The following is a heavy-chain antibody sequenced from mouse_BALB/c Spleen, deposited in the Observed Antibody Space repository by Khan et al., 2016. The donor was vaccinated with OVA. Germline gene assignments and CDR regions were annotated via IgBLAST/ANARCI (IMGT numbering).Heavy chain of an antibody. CDR1: GYTLTNYG. CDR3: ARSVGNYGFAY. Sequence: QIQLVQSGPELKKPGETDKISCKASGYTLTNYGMNWVKQAPGKGVKWMGWINTYTGEPTYAEAFKGRIAYSLETYASTAYLQIHNLKNEDTATFFCARSVGNYGFAYWCQGTLVTVSA. CDR2: INTYTGEP. D-gene: IGHD2-1*01. J-gene: IGHJ3*01. V-gene: IGHV9-3-1*01.